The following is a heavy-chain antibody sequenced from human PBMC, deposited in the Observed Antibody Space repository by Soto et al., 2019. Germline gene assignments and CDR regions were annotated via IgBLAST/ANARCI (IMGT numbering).Heavy chain of an antibody. CDR3: ARLAAGAAAQGGYYYGMDV. CDR1: GGSISSYY. J-gene: IGHJ6*02. V-gene: IGHV4-4*07. CDR2: IYSSRST. D-gene: IGHD6-13*01. Sequence: SQSLCLICTVCGGSISSYYWSWIRQPAGKGLEWIGRIYSSRSTNYNPSLKSRVTMSVDTSKNQFSLMLSSVAAADTAVSYCARLAAGAAAQGGYYYGMDVWRHGTTV.